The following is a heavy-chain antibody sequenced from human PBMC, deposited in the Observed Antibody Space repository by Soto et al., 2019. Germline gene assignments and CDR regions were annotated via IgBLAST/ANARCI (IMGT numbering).Heavy chain of an antibody. Sequence: GASVKVSCKASGYTFTSYGISWVRQAPGQGLEWMGWISAYNGNTNYAQKLQGRVTMTTDTSTSTAYMELRSLRSDDTAVYYCARASLDNWNYVDWFDPWGQGTLVTVSS. CDR2: ISAYNGNT. D-gene: IGHD1-7*01. V-gene: IGHV1-18*01. CDR3: ARASLDNWNYVDWFDP. J-gene: IGHJ5*02. CDR1: GYTFTSYG.